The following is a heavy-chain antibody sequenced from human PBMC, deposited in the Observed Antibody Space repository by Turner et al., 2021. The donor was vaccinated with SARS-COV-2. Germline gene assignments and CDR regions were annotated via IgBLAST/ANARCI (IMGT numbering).Heavy chain of an antibody. CDR1: GASFNNSDYY. D-gene: IGHD2-2*01. J-gene: IGHJ4*02. CDR2: IYYSGPT. V-gene: IGHV4-39*02. Sequence: LHLQESAPGLVKPSEPLSPTCTFSGASFNNSDYYWAWSRQPHEKGLEWIGDIYYSGPTYYNPSLKSRVTISVDTSKNQFSLKLTAVTAEDTAVYFCARDSRVVPLWVDSWGQGTLVTVSS. CDR3: ARDSRVVPLWVDS.